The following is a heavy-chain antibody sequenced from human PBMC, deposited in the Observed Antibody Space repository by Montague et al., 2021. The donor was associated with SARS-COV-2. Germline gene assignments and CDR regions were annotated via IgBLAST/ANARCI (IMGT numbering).Heavy chain of an antibody. CDR2: IYYSGST. V-gene: IGHV4-31*03. CDR3: ASTYGGNLGYYYYYMDV. D-gene: IGHD4-23*01. CDR1: GGSISSVGYY. Sequence: TLSLTCTVSGGSISSVGYYWSWIRQRPGKGLEWIGYIYYSGSTYYNPSLKSRVTISVDTSKNQFSLKLGSVTAADTAVYYCASTYGGNLGYYYYYMDVWGKGTTVTVSS. J-gene: IGHJ6*03.